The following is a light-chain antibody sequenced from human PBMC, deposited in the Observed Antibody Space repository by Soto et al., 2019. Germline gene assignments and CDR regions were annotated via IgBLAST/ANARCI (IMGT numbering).Light chain of an antibody. Sequence: DIQMTHSPSTLSASVGDTITITCRASQSISDSLAWYQQKPGKAPKLLIYDASSLQSGVPSRFSGSGSGTEFALTISSLQPDDFATYYCQQYNTYSWTFGPGTKVDIK. V-gene: IGKV1-5*01. CDR2: DAS. J-gene: IGKJ1*01. CDR3: QQYNTYSWT. CDR1: QSISDS.